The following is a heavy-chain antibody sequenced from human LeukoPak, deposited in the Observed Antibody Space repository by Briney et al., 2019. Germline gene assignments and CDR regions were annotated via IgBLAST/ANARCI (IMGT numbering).Heavy chain of an antibody. CDR2: INHSGST. V-gene: IGHV4-34*01. CDR3: ARHTYYYGSGSPLDY. Sequence: NTSETLSLTCAVYGGSFSGYYWSWIRQPPGKGLEWIGEINHSGSTNYNPSLKSRVTISVDTSKNQFSLKLSSVTAADTAVYYCARHTYYYGSGSPLDYWGQGTLVTVSS. CDR1: GGSFSGYY. D-gene: IGHD3-10*01. J-gene: IGHJ4*02.